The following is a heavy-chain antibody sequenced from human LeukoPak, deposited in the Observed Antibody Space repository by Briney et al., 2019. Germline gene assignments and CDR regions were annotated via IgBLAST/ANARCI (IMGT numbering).Heavy chain of an antibody. CDR2: ISAYNGNT. CDR3: ARVGSYWDYYYYYYMDV. CDR1: GGTFSSYG. D-gene: IGHD1-26*01. Sequence: GASVKVSCKASGGTFSSYGISWVRQAPGQGLEWMGWISAYNGNTNYAQKLQGRVTMTTDTSTSTAYMELRSLRSDDTAVYYCARVGSYWDYYYYYYMDVWGKGTTVTVSS. V-gene: IGHV1-18*01. J-gene: IGHJ6*03.